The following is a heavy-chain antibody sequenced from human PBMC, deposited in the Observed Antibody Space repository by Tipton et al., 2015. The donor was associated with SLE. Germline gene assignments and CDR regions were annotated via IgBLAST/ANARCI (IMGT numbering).Heavy chain of an antibody. V-gene: IGHV4-39*07. Sequence: TLSLTYTVSGGSMKSSGYYWGWIRQPPRMGLEWIGTIYYSGSTYYNPSLKSRVTISVDMSKNQFFLNLTSVTAADTAMYYCATGWLAVDFWGQGTRVSVSS. CDR1: GGSMKSSGYY. CDR2: IYYSGST. CDR3: ATGWLAVDF. D-gene: IGHD6-19*01. J-gene: IGHJ4*02.